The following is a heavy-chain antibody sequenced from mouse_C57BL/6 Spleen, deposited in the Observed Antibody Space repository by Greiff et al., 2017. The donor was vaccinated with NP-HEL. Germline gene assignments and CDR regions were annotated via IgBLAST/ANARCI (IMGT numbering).Heavy chain of an antibody. CDR2: ISGGGGNT. V-gene: IGHV5-9*01. Sequence: EVMLVESGGGLVKPGGSLKLSCAASGFTFSSYTMSWVRQTPEKRLEWVATISGGGGNTYYPDSVKGRFTISRDNAKNTLYLQMSSLRSEDTALYYCAGTAQATGYFDYWGQGTTLTVSS. D-gene: IGHD3-2*02. J-gene: IGHJ2*01. CDR1: GFTFSSYT. CDR3: AGTAQATGYFDY.